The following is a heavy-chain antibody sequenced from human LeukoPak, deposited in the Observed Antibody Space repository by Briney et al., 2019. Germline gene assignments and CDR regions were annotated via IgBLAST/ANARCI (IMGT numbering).Heavy chain of an antibody. CDR2: IYYSGST. V-gene: IGHV4-59*08. CDR3: ARHEERWLQWGAFDI. Sequence: SETLSFTATVSAGSISSYYWVWLRQPPGKGLKGRVYIYYSGSTNYNPSLKARVTISVDTSKNQFSLKLSSVTAADTAVYYCARHEERWLQWGAFDIWGQGTMVTVSS. CDR1: AGSISSYY. D-gene: IGHD5-24*01. J-gene: IGHJ3*02.